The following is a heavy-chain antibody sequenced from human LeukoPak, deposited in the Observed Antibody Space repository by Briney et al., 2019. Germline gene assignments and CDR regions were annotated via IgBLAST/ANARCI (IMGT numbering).Heavy chain of an antibody. V-gene: IGHV1-2*02. CDR2: INPNSGGT. CDR1: GYIFTGYY. CDR3: AKNLRGYRAVPDY. Sequence: ASVKVSCKASGYIFTGYYMHWVRQAPGQGLEWMGWINPNSGGTNYVQKFQDRVTMTRDTSIATAYMELSRLRSDDTAVYYCAKNLRGYRAVPDYWGQGTLVTVSS. J-gene: IGHJ4*02. D-gene: IGHD5-12*01.